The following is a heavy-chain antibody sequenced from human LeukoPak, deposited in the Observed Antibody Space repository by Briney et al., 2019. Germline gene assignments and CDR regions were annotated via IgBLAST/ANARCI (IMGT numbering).Heavy chain of an antibody. V-gene: IGHV7-4-1*02. D-gene: IGHD3-16*01. CDR3: AREYYDYVWGSYGFDY. Sequence: ASVKVSCKASGYTFTSYAMNWVRQAPGQGLEWMGWINTNTGNPTYAQGFTGRFVFSLDTSVSTAYLQISSLKAEDTAVYYCAREYYDYVWGSYGFDYWGQGTLVTVSS. CDR2: INTNTGNP. J-gene: IGHJ4*02. CDR1: GYTFTSYA.